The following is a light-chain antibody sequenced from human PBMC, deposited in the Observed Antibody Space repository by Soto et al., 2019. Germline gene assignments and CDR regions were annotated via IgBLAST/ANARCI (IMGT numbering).Light chain of an antibody. J-gene: IGKJ5*01. V-gene: IGKV1-12*01. CDR1: QGISNW. CDR2: AAS. Sequence: IQMTQSPSSVSASVGDRVAITCRSSQGISNWLAWFQPKPGKAPKLLIYAASSLQIGGPSRFSGSGSGTDFTLTISSLQPEDFATYYCHQANNFPGTFGQGTRLEIK. CDR3: HQANNFPGT.